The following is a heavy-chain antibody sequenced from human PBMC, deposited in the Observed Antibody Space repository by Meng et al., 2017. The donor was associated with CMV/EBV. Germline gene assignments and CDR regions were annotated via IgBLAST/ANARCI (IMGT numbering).Heavy chain of an antibody. CDR1: GFTVSSNY. CDR2: IYSGGST. D-gene: IGHD1-14*01. V-gene: IGHV3-53*01. CDR3: ARETTIGGMDV. J-gene: IGHJ6*02. Sequence: GESLKISCAASGFTVSSNYMSWVRQAPGKGLEWVSVIYSGGSTYYADSVKGRFTISRDNSKNTLYLQMNSLVAEDTAVYYCARETTIGGMDVWGQGTTVTVFS.